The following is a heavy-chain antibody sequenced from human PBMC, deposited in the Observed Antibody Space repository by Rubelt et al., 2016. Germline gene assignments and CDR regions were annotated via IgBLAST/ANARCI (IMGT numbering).Heavy chain of an antibody. V-gene: IGHV1-18*01. D-gene: IGHD3-3*01. CDR2: ISAYNGNT. Sequence: GQGLEWMGWISAYNGNTNYAQKLQGRVTMTTDTSTSTAYMELRSLRSEDTAVYYCARSGITIFGVGDAFDIWGQGTMVTVSS. CDR3: ARSGITIFGVGDAFDI. J-gene: IGHJ3*02.